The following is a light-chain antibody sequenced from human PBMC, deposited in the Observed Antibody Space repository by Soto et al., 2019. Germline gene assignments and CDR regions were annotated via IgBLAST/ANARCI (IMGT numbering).Light chain of an antibody. CDR1: SSDVGSYDL. CDR2: EGN. CDR3: CSYAGSSTYV. Sequence: QPVLTQPASVSGSPGQSITISCTGTSSDVGSYDLVSWYQQHPGKAPKLMIYEGNKRPSGVSNRFSGSKSGNTASLTISGLQAEDEADYYCCSYAGSSTYVFGTGTKLTVL. V-gene: IGLV2-23*01. J-gene: IGLJ1*01.